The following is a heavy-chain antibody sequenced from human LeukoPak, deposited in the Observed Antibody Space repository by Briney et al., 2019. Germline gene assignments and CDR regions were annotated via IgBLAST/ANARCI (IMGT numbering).Heavy chain of an antibody. J-gene: IGHJ5*02. V-gene: IGHV4-4*07. CDR2: IYTSGST. Sequence: SETLSLTCTVSGGSISSYYWSWIRQPAGKGLEWIGRIYTSGSTNYNPSLKSRVTISVDTSKDQFSLKLSSVTAADTAVYYCAGVGYCSSTSCYAGRWFDPWGQGTLVTVSS. CDR3: AGVGYCSSTSCYAGRWFDP. CDR1: GGSISSYY. D-gene: IGHD2-2*01.